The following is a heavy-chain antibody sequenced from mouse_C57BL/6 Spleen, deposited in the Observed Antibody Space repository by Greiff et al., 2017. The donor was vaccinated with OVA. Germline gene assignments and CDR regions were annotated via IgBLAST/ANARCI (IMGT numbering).Heavy chain of an antibody. CDR3: ARSGYYGYYYAMDY. CDR1: GYTFTDYN. V-gene: IGHV1-22*01. D-gene: IGHD2-3*01. CDR2: INPNNGGT. Sequence: VQLKQSGPELVKPGASVKMSCKASGYTFTDYNMHWVKQSHGKSLEWIGYINPNNGGTSYNQKFKGKATLTVNKSSSTAYMELRSLTSEDSAVYYCARSGYYGYYYAMDYWGQGTSVTVSS. J-gene: IGHJ4*01.